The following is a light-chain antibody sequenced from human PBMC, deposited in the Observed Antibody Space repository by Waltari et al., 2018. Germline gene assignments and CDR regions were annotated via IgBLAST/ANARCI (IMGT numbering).Light chain of an antibody. CDR3: TSYAGSTLFVI. V-gene: IGLV2-14*03. CDR2: GVS. J-gene: IGLJ2*01. Sequence: QSALTQPASVSGSPGQSITVPCTGVAPTKFVPWYHQQPGKAPRPRIYGVSERPSGVSHRFSGSKSGSTAYLTISGLQAEDEANYFCTSYAGSTLFVIFGGGTKLTVL. CDR1: VAPTKF.